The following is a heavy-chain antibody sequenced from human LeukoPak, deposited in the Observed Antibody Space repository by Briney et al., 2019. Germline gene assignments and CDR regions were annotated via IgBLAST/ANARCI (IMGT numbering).Heavy chain of an antibody. CDR3: AKVLYGYYYYNMDV. D-gene: IGHD2-8*01. Sequence: GRSLRLSCAASGFTFSSYAMSWVRQAPGKGLEWVSAISGSGGSTYYADSEGRFSISRDNSKNTLYLLMNSLRAEDTAVYYCAKVLYGYYYYNMDVWGKGTTVTVSS. J-gene: IGHJ6*03. CDR2: ISGSGGST. CDR1: GFTFSSYA. V-gene: IGHV3-23*01.